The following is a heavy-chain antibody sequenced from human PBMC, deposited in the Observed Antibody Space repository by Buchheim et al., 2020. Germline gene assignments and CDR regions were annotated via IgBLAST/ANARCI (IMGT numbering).Heavy chain of an antibody. J-gene: IGHJ4*02. Sequence: EAHLVQSGGGFVQAGESLRLSCEASGFTLRNFAVNWVRQNSGNGLEWIGRIRSRRNHYATTYAPSVSGRLAMSSDVLKNRAFLQMDSLKPEDTAIYYCIQVETSWGQGTL. V-gene: IGHV3-73*01. CDR1: GFTLRNFA. CDR3: IQVETS. CDR2: IRSRRNHYAT.